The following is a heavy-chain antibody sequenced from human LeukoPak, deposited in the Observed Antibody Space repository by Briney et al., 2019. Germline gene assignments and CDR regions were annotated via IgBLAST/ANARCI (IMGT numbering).Heavy chain of an antibody. V-gene: IGHV4-59*12. CDR3: ASENYYDSSGYLI. D-gene: IGHD3-22*01. CDR1: GGSISSYY. J-gene: IGHJ4*02. Sequence: SETLSLTCTVSGGSISSYYWSWIRQPPGKGLEWIGYIYYSGSTNYNPSLKSRVTISVDTSKNQFSLKLSSVTAADTAVYYCASENYYDSSGYLIWGQGTLVTVSS. CDR2: IYYSGST.